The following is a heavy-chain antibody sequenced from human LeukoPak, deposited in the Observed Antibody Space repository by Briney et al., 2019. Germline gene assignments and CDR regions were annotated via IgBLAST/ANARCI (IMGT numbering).Heavy chain of an antibody. Sequence: PGGSLRLSCAASGFTLSSYGMHWVRQAPGRGLEWVAVIRHDGTNEYYADSVKGRFTMSRDTSKNTVYLQLNSLRVEDTAVYYCARGPGALLHWGQGILVTVSS. D-gene: IGHD3-10*01. CDR3: ARGPGALLH. J-gene: IGHJ4*02. CDR1: GFTLSSYG. V-gene: IGHV3-33*01. CDR2: IRHDGTNE.